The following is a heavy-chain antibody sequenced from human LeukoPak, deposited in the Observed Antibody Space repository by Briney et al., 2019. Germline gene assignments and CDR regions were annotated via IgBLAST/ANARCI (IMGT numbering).Heavy chain of an antibody. CDR2: INSDGSTT. Sequence: PRGSLRLSCARFTFSPYGINWVRPAPGQGVGGFSRINSDGSTTKYADSVKGRFPISRDNAKNILYLQRNSLRAEDTAVYYCVSGDASPGGQGTLVTVSS. CDR3: VSGDASP. D-gene: IGHD7-27*01. V-gene: IGHV3-74*03. CDR1: RFTFSPYG. J-gene: IGHJ5*02.